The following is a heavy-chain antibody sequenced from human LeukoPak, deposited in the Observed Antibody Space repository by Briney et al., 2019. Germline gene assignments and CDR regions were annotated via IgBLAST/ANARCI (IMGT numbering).Heavy chain of an antibody. D-gene: IGHD3-10*01. CDR2: ISYDGSNK. CDR3: ARDQDYCSGSYYSWFDH. CDR1: GFTFSSYA. Sequence: GGSLRLSCAASGFTFSSYAMHWVHRAPGKGLEWVAVISYDGSNKYYADSVKGRFTISRDNSRNTLYLQMNSLRAEDTAVYYCARDQDYCSGSYYSWFDHWGQGTLVTVSS. V-gene: IGHV3-30*01. J-gene: IGHJ5*02.